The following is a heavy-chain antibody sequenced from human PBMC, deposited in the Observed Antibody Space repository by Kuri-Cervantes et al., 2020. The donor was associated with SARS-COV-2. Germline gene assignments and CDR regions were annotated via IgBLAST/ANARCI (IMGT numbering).Heavy chain of an antibody. D-gene: IGHD6-13*01. CDR2: MNPNSGNT. CDR3: ARRFYGSSWYNYYYYGMDV. Sequence: ASVKVSCKASGYTFTSYDINWVRQATGQGLEWMEWMNPNSGNTGYAQKFQGRVTMARNTSISTAYMELSSLRSEDTAVYYCARRFYGSSWYNYYYYGMDVWGQGTTVTVSS. CDR1: GYTFTSYD. J-gene: IGHJ6*02. V-gene: IGHV1-8*01.